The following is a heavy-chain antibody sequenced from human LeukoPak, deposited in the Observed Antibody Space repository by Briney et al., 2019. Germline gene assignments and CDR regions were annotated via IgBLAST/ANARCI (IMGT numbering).Heavy chain of an antibody. CDR1: GFTFSSYS. CDR2: ISSSSSTI. Sequence: GGSLRLSCAASGFTFSSYSMNWVRQAPGKGLEWVSYISSSSSTIYYADSVKGRFTISRDNAKNSLYLQMNSLRAEDTAVYYCARPDTAMVRGYYFDYWGQGTLVTVSS. CDR3: ARPDTAMVRGYYFDY. J-gene: IGHJ4*02. D-gene: IGHD5-18*01. V-gene: IGHV3-48*04.